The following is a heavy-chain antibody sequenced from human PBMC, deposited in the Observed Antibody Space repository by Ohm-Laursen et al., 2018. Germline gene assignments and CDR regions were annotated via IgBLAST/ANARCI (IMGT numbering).Heavy chain of an antibody. Sequence: GTLSLTCAVYGGSFSGYYWSWIRQPPGKGLEWIGEINHSGSTNYNPSLKSRVTISVDTSKNQFSLKLSSVTAADTAVYYCAARGQYYFDYWGQGTLVTVSS. CDR2: INHSGST. J-gene: IGHJ4*02. CDR3: AARGQYYFDY. CDR1: GGSFSGYY. V-gene: IGHV4-34*01. D-gene: IGHD3-10*01.